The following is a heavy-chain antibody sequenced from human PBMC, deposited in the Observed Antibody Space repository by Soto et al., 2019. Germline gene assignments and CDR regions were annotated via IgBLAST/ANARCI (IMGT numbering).Heavy chain of an antibody. J-gene: IGHJ5*02. CDR1: GFTFSSYS. CDR2: ISSSSSTI. D-gene: IGHD6-19*01. V-gene: IGHV3-48*01. Sequence: PGGSLRLSCAASGFTFSSYSMNWVRQAPGKGLEWVSYISSSSSTIYYADSVKGRFTISRDNAKNTLYLQMNSLRAEDTAVYYCAKNIIAVAINWFDPWGQGTLVTVSS. CDR3: AKNIIAVAINWFDP.